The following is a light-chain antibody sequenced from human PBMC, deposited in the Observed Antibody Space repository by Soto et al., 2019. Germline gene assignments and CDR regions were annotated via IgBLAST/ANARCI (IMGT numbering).Light chain of an antibody. J-gene: IGLJ2*01. CDR2: GNS. CDR3: QSYDSSLTHVV. V-gene: IGLV1-40*01. Sequence: QAVVTQPPSVSGAPGQRVAISCTGSSSNIGAGYDVHWYQQLPGTAPKLLIYGNSNRPSGVPDRFSGSKSGTSASLAITGLQAEDEADYYCQSYDSSLTHVVFGGGTKLTAL. CDR1: SSNIGAGYD.